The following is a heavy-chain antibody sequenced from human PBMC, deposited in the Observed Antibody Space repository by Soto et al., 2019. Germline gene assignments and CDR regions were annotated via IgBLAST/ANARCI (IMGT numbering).Heavy chain of an antibody. J-gene: IGHJ3*02. CDR1: GCTFSSYA. V-gene: IGHV3-23*01. D-gene: IGHD3-9*01. CDR3: ASRITIFWPEAFDI. Sequence: PGGPLRLSCAASGCTFSSYAMSWVRQAPGKGLEWVSAISGSGGSTYYADSVKGRFTISRDNSKNTLYLQMNSLRAEDTAVYYCASRITIFWPEAFDIWGQGTMVTVSS. CDR2: ISGSGGST.